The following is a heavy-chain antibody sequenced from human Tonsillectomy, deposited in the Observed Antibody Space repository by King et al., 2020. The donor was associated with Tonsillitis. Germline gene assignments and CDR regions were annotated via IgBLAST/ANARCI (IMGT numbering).Heavy chain of an antibody. V-gene: IGHV3-23*04. CDR3: ARDPPPFGHLDY. D-gene: IGHD2/OR15-2a*01. Sequence: VQLVESGGGLVQPGGSLRLSCAASGFTFKNYAMSWVRQAPGKGLEWVSTISGSGVNTFHAASVKGRFTISRDNSNNTLFLQMSSLSAEDTAVYYCARDPPPFGHLDYWGQGTLVTVSS. CDR2: ISGSGVNT. CDR1: GFTFKNYA. J-gene: IGHJ4*02.